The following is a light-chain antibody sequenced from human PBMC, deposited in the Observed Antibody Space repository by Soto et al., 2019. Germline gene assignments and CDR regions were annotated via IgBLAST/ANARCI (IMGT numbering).Light chain of an antibody. V-gene: IGLV2-14*03. CDR1: SSDIGGYNY. Sequence: QSALTQPASVSGTPGQSIAVYCVGTSSDIGGYNYVSWYQQHPGKAPKLIIRDVSSRPSGVPTRFSGSKSGNTASLTISGLQVEDEAYYYCSSYAKTNAQLFGGGTKVTVL. CDR3: SSYAKTNAQL. J-gene: IGLJ2*01. CDR2: DVS.